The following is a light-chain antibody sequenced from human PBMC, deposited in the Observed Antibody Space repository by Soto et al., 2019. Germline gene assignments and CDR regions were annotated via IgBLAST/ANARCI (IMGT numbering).Light chain of an antibody. V-gene: IGKV3-20*01. J-gene: IGKJ5*01. Sequence: ETVFTQSPCTLSLSPGERATLSCRASQSVSSTYLAWYQQKPGQAPRLLIYGASSRATGIPDRFSGSGSGTDFTLTISRLEPEDFAVYYCQQYGTSLITFGQGTRLEIK. CDR2: GAS. CDR1: QSVSSTY. CDR3: QQYGTSLIT.